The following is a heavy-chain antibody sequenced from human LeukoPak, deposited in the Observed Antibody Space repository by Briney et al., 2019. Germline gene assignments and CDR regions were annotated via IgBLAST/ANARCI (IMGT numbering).Heavy chain of an antibody. J-gene: IGHJ5*02. CDR2: IYYSGGT. CDR3: ARAGYSYGYENWFDH. CDR1: GGYISSYY. V-gene: IGHV4-59*01. Sequence: SETLSLTCTVSGGYISSYYWSWIRQPPGKGLEWIGYIYYSGGTNYNPSLKGRVTISVDTSKNQFSLKLSSVTAADTAVYYCARAGYSYGYENWFDHWGQGTLVIVSS. D-gene: IGHD5-18*01.